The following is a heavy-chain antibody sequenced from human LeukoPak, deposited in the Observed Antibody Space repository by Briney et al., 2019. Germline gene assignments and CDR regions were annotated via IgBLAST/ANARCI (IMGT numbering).Heavy chain of an antibody. V-gene: IGHV1-24*01. CDR1: GYTHTELS. Sequence: ASVKVSCKVSGYTHTELSMHGVRQAPGKGLEWGGGFDPEDGETIYAQKFQGRVTMTEDTSTDTAYMELSSLRSEDTAVYYCATPRRAPLDAFDIWGQGTMVTVSS. CDR2: FDPEDGET. CDR3: ATPRRAPLDAFDI. J-gene: IGHJ3*02.